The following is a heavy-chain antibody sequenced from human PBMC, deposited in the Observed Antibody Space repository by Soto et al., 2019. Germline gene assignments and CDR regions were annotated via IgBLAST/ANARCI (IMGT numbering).Heavy chain of an antibody. Sequence: QVHLQESGPGLVKPSGTLSLTCGVSGASVSSSHWWPWVRQPPGKGLEWIGEIYHVGFTSYNPSLKSRVIMSMDQSRNQFSLKMSSVTAADTAVYYCARVRPPTSTRPADVLYYFDYWGQGSLVTVS. CDR3: ARVRPPTSTRPADVLYYFDY. J-gene: IGHJ4*02. V-gene: IGHV4-4*02. D-gene: IGHD2-2*01. CDR1: GASVSSSHW. CDR2: IYHVGFT.